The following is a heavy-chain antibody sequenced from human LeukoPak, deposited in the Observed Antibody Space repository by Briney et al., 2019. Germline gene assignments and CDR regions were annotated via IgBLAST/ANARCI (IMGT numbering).Heavy chain of an antibody. V-gene: IGHV3-30*02. CDR3: AKDALYSSSWFDDY. Sequence: GGSLRLSCAASGFTFSSYGMHWVRQAPGKGLEWVAFIRYDGSNKYYADSVKGRFTISRDNSKNTLYLQMNSLRAEDTAVYYCAKDALYSSSWFDDYWGQGTLVTVSS. CDR1: GFTFSSYG. CDR2: IRYDGSNK. D-gene: IGHD6-13*01. J-gene: IGHJ4*02.